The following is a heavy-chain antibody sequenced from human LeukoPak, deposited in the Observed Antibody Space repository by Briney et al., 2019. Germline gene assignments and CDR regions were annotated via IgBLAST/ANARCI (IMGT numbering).Heavy chain of an antibody. J-gene: IGHJ3*02. Sequence: SETLSLTCTVFGGSLSRYYWSWIRQPPGKGLEWIGYVYYSGSTNYNPSLNSRVTISLNTSKNQFSLNLSSVTAADTAVYYCARDRVVGAIDAFDMWGQGTMVTVSS. CDR1: GGSLSRYY. D-gene: IGHD1-26*01. V-gene: IGHV4-59*01. CDR3: ARDRVVGAIDAFDM. CDR2: VYYSGST.